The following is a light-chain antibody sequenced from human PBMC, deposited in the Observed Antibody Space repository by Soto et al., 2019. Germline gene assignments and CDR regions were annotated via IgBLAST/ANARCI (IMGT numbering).Light chain of an antibody. CDR1: CSDVGTYDI. CDR3: TSYTTSGTHV. Sequence: QSVLTQPASVSGSPGQSIAISCTGTCSDVGTYDIVSWYQQHPGKVPKLIIYDVTIRPSGVSDRFSGSKSGNTASLTISGLQSEDEADYYCTSYTTSGTHVFGTGTKVTVL. CDR2: DVT. V-gene: IGLV2-14*02. J-gene: IGLJ1*01.